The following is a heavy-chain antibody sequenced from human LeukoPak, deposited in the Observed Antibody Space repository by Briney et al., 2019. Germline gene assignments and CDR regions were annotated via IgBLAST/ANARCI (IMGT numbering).Heavy chain of an antibody. J-gene: IGHJ4*02. CDR3: ARGPYGDPTHYFDY. CDR1: GFNFGSYA. D-gene: IGHD4-17*01. Sequence: GGSLRLSCVASGFNFGSYALHWVRQAPGKGLEYVSAISSNGCDTYYAHSVKGRFTISRDNSQNTLYLQMGSVRDEDMAVYYCARGPYGDPTHYFDYWGQGNLVTVSS. V-gene: IGHV3-64*01. CDR2: ISSNGCDT.